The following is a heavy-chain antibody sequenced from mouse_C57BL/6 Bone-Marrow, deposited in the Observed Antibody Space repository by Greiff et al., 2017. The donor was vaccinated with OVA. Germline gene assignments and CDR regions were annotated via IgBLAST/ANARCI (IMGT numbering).Heavy chain of an antibody. CDR1: GFTFSDYY. CDR2: INYDGSST. J-gene: IGHJ4*01. V-gene: IGHV5-16*01. Sequence: EVMLVESEGGLVQPGSSMKLSCTASGFTFSDYYMAWVRQVPEKGLEWVANINYDGSSTYYLDSLKSRFIISRDNAKNILYLQMSSLKSEDTATYYCARGLGDYWGQGTSVTVSS. CDR3: ARGLGDY.